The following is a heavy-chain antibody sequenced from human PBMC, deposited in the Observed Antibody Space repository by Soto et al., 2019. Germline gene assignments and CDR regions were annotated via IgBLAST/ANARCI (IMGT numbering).Heavy chain of an antibody. D-gene: IGHD3-10*01. Sequence: GGSLRLSCAASGFTFSSYGMHWVRQAPGKGLEWVAVISYDGSNKYYADSVKGRFTISRDNSKNTLYLQMNSLRAEDTAVYYCAKDVEGRLLWFGESKNPSAGLRYGMDVWGQGTTVTVSS. CDR1: GFTFSSYG. CDR2: ISYDGSNK. V-gene: IGHV3-30*18. CDR3: AKDVEGRLLWFGESKNPSAGLRYGMDV. J-gene: IGHJ6*02.